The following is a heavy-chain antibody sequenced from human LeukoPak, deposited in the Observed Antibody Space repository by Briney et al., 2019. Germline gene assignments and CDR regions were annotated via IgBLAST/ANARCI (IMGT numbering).Heavy chain of an antibody. Sequence: ASVKVSCKASGYTFTGYYMHWVRQAPGQGLEWMGWINPNSGGTNYAQKFQGRVTMTRDTSISTAYMELSRLRSDDTAVYYCARASGLDIVVVEGAFDIWGQGTMVTVSS. CDR2: INPNSGGT. CDR3: ARASGLDIVVVEGAFDI. D-gene: IGHD2-2*01. CDR1: GYTFTGYY. V-gene: IGHV1-2*02. J-gene: IGHJ3*02.